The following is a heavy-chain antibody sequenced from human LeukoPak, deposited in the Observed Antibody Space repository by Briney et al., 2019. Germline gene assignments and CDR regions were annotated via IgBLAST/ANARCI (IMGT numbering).Heavy chain of an antibody. Sequence: GASVKVSCKASGGTFSSYAISWVRQAPGQGLEWMGRIIPILGIANYAQKFQGRVTITADKSTSTAYMELSSLRSEDTAVYYCASVGDSSGYYHSDYWGQGTLVTVSS. CDR3: ASVGDSSGYYHSDY. V-gene: IGHV1-69*04. CDR2: IIPILGIA. CDR1: GGTFSSYA. J-gene: IGHJ4*02. D-gene: IGHD3-22*01.